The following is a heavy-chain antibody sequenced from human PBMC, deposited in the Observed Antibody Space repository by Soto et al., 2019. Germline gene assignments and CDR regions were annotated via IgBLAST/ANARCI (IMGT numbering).Heavy chain of an antibody. Sequence: PGGSLRLSCAASGFTFSSYWMSWARQAPGKGLEWMANIKQDGSEKYYVDFVKGRFTISRDNAKNSLYLQMNSLRADDTAVYYCARKGYGLGGYDIWGQGTTVTVSS. CDR1: GFTFSSYW. CDR2: IKQDGSEK. CDR3: ARKGYGLGGYDI. V-gene: IGHV3-7*01. D-gene: IGHD2-15*01. J-gene: IGHJ3*02.